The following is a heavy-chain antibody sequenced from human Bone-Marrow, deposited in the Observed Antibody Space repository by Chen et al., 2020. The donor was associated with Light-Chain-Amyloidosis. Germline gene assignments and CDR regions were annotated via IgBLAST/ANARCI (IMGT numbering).Heavy chain of an antibody. CDR2: IYPDDSDA. V-gene: IGHV5-51*01. CDR1: GYTFPKYW. Sequence: DVQPEQSVPEVKKLGESLKLSCKGSGYTFPKYWIGWVRQMPGKDLEWMGVIYPDDSDARYSPSFEGQVTISADKSITTAYLQWRSLKASDTAMYYCARRRDGYNFDYWGQGTLVTVSS. J-gene: IGHJ4*02. CDR3: ARRRDGYNFDY. D-gene: IGHD5-12*01.